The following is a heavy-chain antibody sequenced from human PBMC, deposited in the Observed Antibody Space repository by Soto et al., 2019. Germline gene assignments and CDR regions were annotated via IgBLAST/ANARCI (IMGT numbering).Heavy chain of an antibody. J-gene: IGHJ5*02. V-gene: IGHV1-58*02. CDR1: GFTFTSSA. CDR3: AADSPDYGDYVWVPFDP. CDR2: IVVGSGNT. Sequence: QMQLVQSGPEVKKPGTSVKVSCKASGFTFTSSAMQWVRQARGQRLEWIGWIVVGSGNTNYAQKFQERVTTTRDMSTSTAYMELSSLRSEDTAVYHCAADSPDYGDYVWVPFDPWGQGTLVTVSS. D-gene: IGHD4-17*01.